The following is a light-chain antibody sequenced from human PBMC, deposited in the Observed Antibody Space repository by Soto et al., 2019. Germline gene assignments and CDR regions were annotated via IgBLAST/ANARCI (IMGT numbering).Light chain of an antibody. CDR1: NIGSKS. Sequence: SYELTQPPSVSVAPGKTASITCGGNNIGSKSVHWYQQKPGQAPVLVIYYDSDRPSGIPERFSGSNSGNTATLAISRVEAGDEADYYCQVCDSSSDHVVFGGGTKLTVL. CDR3: QVCDSSSDHVV. J-gene: IGLJ2*01. V-gene: IGLV3-21*04. CDR2: YDS.